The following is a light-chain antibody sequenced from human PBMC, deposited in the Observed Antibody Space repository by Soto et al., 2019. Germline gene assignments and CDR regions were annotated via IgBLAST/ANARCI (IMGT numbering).Light chain of an antibody. CDR3: QQYGSSRIT. CDR2: GAS. J-gene: IGKJ5*01. V-gene: IGKV3-20*01. Sequence: EIVRTQSPATLSVSPGERATLSCRASQSVSIDLAWYQQTPGQAPRLLIYGASSRATGIPARFSGSGSGTDFTLTISRLEPEDFAVYYCQQYGSSRITFGQGTRLEIK. CDR1: QSVSID.